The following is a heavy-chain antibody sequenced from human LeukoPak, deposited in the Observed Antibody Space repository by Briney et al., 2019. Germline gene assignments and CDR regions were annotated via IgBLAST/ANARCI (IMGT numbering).Heavy chain of an antibody. CDR2: ISYDGSNK. CDR1: GFTFSSYG. CDR3: AREMATIRAGSNY. D-gene: IGHD5-24*01. J-gene: IGHJ4*02. V-gene: IGHV3-30*03. Sequence: GRSLRLSCAASGFTFSSYGMHWVRQAPGKGLEWVAVISYDGSNKYYADSVKGRFTISRDNAKNSLYLQVNSLRAEDTAVYYCAREMATIRAGSNYWGQGTLVTVSS.